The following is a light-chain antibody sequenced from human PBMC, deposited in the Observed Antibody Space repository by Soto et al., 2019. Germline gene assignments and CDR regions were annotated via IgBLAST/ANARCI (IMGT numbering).Light chain of an antibody. CDR2: DAS. Sequence: EIVLTQSPGTLSLSPGQRATLSCGASQSVSNNYLAWYQQRPGLAPRLLIYDASNRAAGIPDRFSGAGSGTDFTLTISRLEPEDFAVYYCQQYGNSPLTFGGGTKVEIK. CDR1: QSVSNNY. V-gene: IGKV3D-20*01. J-gene: IGKJ4*01. CDR3: QQYGNSPLT.